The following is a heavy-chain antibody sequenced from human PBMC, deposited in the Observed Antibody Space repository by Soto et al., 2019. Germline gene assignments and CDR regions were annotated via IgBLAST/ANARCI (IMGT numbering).Heavy chain of an antibody. Sequence: PGGSLRLSCAASGFTFSNYGMHWVRQAPGKGLEWVARVWYDGSSKYYVDSVKGRFTISSDNSKETVYLQMNSLRAEDTGVYYCARDIDRNYDGMDVWGQGTTVTVSS. CDR2: VWYDGSSK. CDR3: ARDIDRNYDGMDV. V-gene: IGHV3-30*02. CDR1: GFTFSNYG. J-gene: IGHJ6*02. D-gene: IGHD3-10*01.